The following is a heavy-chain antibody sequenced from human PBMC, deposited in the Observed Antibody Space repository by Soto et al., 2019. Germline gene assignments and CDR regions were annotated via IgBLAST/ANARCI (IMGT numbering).Heavy chain of an antibody. CDR3: ARGYYDSSGYWWFDP. CDR2: IYYSGST. J-gene: IGHJ5*02. Sequence: SETLSLTCTVSCGSISSGGYYWSWIRQHPGKGLEWIGYIYYSGSTYYNPSLKSRVTISVDTSKNQFSLKLSSVTAADTAVYYCARGYYDSSGYWWFDPWGQGTLVTVSS. V-gene: IGHV4-31*03. D-gene: IGHD3-22*01. CDR1: CGSISSGGYY.